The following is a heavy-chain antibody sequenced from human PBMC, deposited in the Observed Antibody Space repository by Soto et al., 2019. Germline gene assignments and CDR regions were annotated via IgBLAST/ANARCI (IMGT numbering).Heavy chain of an antibody. CDR1: GFTFSSYA. J-gene: IGHJ6*02. CDR3: ARRGGVCYSCMDV. D-gene: IGHD2-8*01. V-gene: IGHV3-23*01. CDR2: ISGSGGST. Sequence: PGGSLRLSCAASGFTFSSYAMSWVRQAPGKGLEWVSAISGSGGSTYYADSVKGRFTISRDNSKNTLYLQMNSLRAEDTAVYYCARRGGVCYSCMDVWGQGATVTVSS.